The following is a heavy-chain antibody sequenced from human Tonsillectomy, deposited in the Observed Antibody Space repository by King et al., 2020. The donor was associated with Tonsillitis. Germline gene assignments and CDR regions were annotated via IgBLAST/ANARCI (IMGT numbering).Heavy chain of an antibody. D-gene: IGHD1-26*01. CDR2: IYWNDDN. V-gene: IGHV2-5*01. CDR1: WFSLTTSVVG. Sequence: QLTLKESGPTLVKPTQTLTLTCTFSWFSLTTSVVGLGCIRLPPGQAREWLALIYWNDDNRYSPSLKSRLTITEDTSKNQVVLTMTTMDPVDTATYYGAHRRGTYDDDAFDIWGQGTMVTVSS. CDR3: AHRRGTYDDDAFDI. J-gene: IGHJ3*02.